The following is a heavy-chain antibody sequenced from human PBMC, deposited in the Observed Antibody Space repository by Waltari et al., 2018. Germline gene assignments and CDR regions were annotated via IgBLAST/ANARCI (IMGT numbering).Heavy chain of an antibody. D-gene: IGHD3-22*01. CDR3: ARVAYDSWNFDF. V-gene: IGHV3-7*01. Sequence: EVKLVESGGGLVQPGESLRLSCAASGFTFKNYWMTWVRQAPGKGRGWVANINQGGSAIFYVDSVKGRFTISRDDAKNSLYLQMNSLRAEDMAVYYCARVAYDSWNFDFWGQGTMVTVSS. CDR2: INQGGSAI. J-gene: IGHJ3*01. CDR1: GFTFKNYW.